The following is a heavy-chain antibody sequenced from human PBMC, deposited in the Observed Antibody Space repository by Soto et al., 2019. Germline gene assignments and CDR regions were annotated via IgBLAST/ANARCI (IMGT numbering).Heavy chain of an antibody. CDR1: ADTFTSYY. CDR3: ARSAAGVFGIFIEGSNWLDP. D-gene: IGHD3-16*02. V-gene: IGHV1-46*01. CDR2: INPNGGST. J-gene: IGHJ5*02. Sequence: ASVKSPCKAPADTFTSYYLHWVRQAPGHGLEWMGIINPNGGSTRFAQTSQGRITMTMDTSTSTVYMELRSQISEDTAIYYCARSAAGVFGIFIEGSNWLDPWGQGSLVTVSS.